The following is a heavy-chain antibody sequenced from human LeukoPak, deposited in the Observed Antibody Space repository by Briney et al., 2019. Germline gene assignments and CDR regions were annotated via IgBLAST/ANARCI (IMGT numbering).Heavy chain of an antibody. V-gene: IGHV4-34*01. D-gene: IGHD1-26*01. J-gene: IGHJ4*02. CDR1: GGSFSGYY. CDR2: INHSGST. Sequence: PSETLSLTCAVYGGSFSGYYWSWIRQPPGKGLEWIGEINHSGSTNYNPSLKSRLTISVDTSKNQFSLKLSSVSAADTAVYYCARRPAAVGSTGCFDYWGQGTLVSVSS. CDR3: ARRPAAVGSTGCFDY.